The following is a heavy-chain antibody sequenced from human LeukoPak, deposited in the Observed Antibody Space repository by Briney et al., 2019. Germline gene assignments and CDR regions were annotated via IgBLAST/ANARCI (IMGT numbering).Heavy chain of an antibody. D-gene: IGHD6-19*01. Sequence: GGSLRLSYAASGFTVSSNYMSWVRQAPGKGLEWVSVIYSGGSTYYADSVKGRFTISRDNSKNTLYLQMSSLTDEDTAVYYCARGGIAGAGTFLNSYYYAMDVWGQGTTATVSS. V-gene: IGHV3-66*01. CDR3: ARGGIAGAGTFLNSYYYAMDV. CDR1: GFTVSSNY. CDR2: IYSGGST. J-gene: IGHJ6*02.